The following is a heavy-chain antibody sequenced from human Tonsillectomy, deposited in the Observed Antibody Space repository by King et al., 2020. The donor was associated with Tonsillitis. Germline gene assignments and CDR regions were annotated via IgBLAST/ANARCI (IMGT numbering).Heavy chain of an antibody. CDR2: IYPGDSDT. J-gene: IGHJ4*02. D-gene: IGHD6-13*01. CDR3: ARHPTSPYSSSWYSGDY. CDR1: GYSFTSYW. Sequence: QLVQSGAEVKKPGESLKISCKGSGYSFTSYWIGWVRQMPGKGLEWMGNIYPGDSDTRYSPSFQGQVTISADKSISTAYLQGSSLKASDTAMYYCARHPTSPYSSSWYSGDYWGQGTLVTVSS. V-gene: IGHV5-51*01.